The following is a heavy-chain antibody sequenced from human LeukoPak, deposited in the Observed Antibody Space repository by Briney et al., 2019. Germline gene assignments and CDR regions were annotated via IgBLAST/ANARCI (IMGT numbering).Heavy chain of an antibody. Sequence: GGSLRLSCAASGFTFDDYGMSWVRQAPGKGLEWVSGINWNGGSTGYADSVRGRFTISRDNSKNTLYLQMGSLRAEDMAVYYCARAYGSGNYFDDWGQGTLVTVSS. CDR3: ARAYGSGNYFDD. CDR2: INWNGGST. CDR1: GFTFDDYG. D-gene: IGHD3-10*01. J-gene: IGHJ4*02. V-gene: IGHV3-20*04.